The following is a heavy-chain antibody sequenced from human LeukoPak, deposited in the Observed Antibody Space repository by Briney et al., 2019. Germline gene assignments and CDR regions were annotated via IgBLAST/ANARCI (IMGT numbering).Heavy chain of an antibody. CDR2: IKSKTDGGTT. J-gene: IGHJ4*02. Sequence: GGSLRLSCAASGFTFSNAWMSWVRQAPGKGLEWVGRIKSKTDGGTTDYAAPVKDRVTISRDDSKNTLYLQMNSLKTEDAAVYYCTTRDPFRGYEGAQYDFWGQGTLVTVSS. D-gene: IGHD5-12*01. CDR3: TTRDPFRGYEGAQYDF. V-gene: IGHV3-15*01. CDR1: GFTFSNAW.